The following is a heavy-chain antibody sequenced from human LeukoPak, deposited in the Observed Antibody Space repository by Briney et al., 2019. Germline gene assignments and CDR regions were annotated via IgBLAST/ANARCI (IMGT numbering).Heavy chain of an antibody. V-gene: IGHV1-18*01. CDR1: GYTFTSYG. CDR3: ARLTIFGVVMTGYYYYYTDV. J-gene: IGHJ6*03. CDR2: ISAYNGNT. Sequence: ASVKVSCTASGYTFTSYGISWVRQAPGQGLEWMGWISAYNGNTNYAQTLQGRVTMTTDTSTSTAYMELRSLRSDDTAVYYCARLTIFGVVMTGYYYYYTDVWGKGTTVTVSS. D-gene: IGHD3-3*01.